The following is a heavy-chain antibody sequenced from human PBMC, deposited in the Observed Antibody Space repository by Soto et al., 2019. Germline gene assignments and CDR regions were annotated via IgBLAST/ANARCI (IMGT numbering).Heavy chain of an antibody. V-gene: IGHV4-59*01. CDR1: GGSISSYY. D-gene: IGHD1-26*01. Sequence: PSETLSLTCTVSGGSISSYYWSWIRQPPGKGLEWIGYIYYSGSTNYNPSLKSRVTISVDTSKNQFSLKLSSVTAADTAVYYCASEPVGGVGAPRRAFEIWGQGTMVTVSS. CDR3: ASEPVGGVGAPRRAFEI. CDR2: IYYSGST. J-gene: IGHJ3*02.